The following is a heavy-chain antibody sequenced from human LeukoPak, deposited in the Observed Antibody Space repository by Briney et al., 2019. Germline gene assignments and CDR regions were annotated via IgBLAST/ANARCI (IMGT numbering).Heavy chain of an antibody. J-gene: IGHJ3*01. CDR1: GFTFSSYS. Sequence: GGSLRLSCSASGFTFSSYSMNWVRQAPGKGLEWVSLISFSGGSTYYADSVKGRFTISRDNSKDTLYLQMNSLRAEDTATYYCARDIQLSTWGLGTMVTVSS. V-gene: IGHV3-23*01. D-gene: IGHD5-24*01. CDR3: ARDIQLST. CDR2: ISFSGGST.